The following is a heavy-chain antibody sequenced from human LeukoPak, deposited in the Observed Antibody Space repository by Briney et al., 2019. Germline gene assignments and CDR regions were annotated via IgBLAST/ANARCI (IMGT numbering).Heavy chain of an antibody. CDR3: ARIANDYDFWSGYYPNSSYYYYYYMDV. V-gene: IGHV4-34*01. D-gene: IGHD3-3*01. CDR1: GGSFSGYY. CDR2: INHSGST. Sequence: PSETLSLTCAVYGGSFSGYYWSWIRQPPGKGLEWIGEINHSGSTNYNPSLKSRVTISVDTSKNQFSLKLSSVTAADTAVYYCARIANDYDFWSGYYPNSSYYYYYYMDVWGKGTTVTVSS. J-gene: IGHJ6*03.